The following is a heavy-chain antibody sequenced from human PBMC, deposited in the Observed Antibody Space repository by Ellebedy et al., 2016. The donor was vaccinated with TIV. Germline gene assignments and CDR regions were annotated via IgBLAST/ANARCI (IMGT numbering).Heavy chain of an antibody. CDR1: EFTFSTFA. Sequence: SLKISXAASEFTFSTFAMHWVRQTPGKGLEWVSGISWNSGSIGYRDSVKGRFTVSRDNANNSLFLQMDSLRTEDTALYFCARDPSPNWNFGQATGYFDDWGQGTLVTVSS. CDR2: ISWNSGSI. D-gene: IGHD1-1*01. V-gene: IGHV3-9*01. CDR3: ARDPSPNWNFGQATGYFDD. J-gene: IGHJ4*02.